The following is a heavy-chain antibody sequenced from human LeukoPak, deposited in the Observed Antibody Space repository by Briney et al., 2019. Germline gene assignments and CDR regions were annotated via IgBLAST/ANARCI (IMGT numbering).Heavy chain of an antibody. CDR3: ARHVSGYNWNYLHWFDP. D-gene: IGHD1-7*01. Sequence: SETLSLTCTVSGGSISSYYWSWIRQPPGKGLEWIGYINTSGSTNYNPSLKSRVTISVDTSKNQFSLKLSSVTAADTSVYYCARHVSGYNWNYLHWFDPWGQGTLVTVSS. V-gene: IGHV4-4*09. CDR1: GGSISSYY. CDR2: INTSGST. J-gene: IGHJ5*02.